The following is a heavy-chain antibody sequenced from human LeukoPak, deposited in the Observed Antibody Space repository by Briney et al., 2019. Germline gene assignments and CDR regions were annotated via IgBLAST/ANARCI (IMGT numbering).Heavy chain of an antibody. D-gene: IGHD3-10*01. CDR3: ARVGRGGSGPDY. Sequence: ASVKVSCKASGYTFTGYYMHWVRQAPGQGLEWMGIINPSGGSTSYAQKFQGRVTMTRDTSTSTVYMELSSLRSEDTAVYYCARVGRGGSGPDYWGQGTLVTASS. CDR2: INPSGGST. J-gene: IGHJ4*02. V-gene: IGHV1-46*01. CDR1: GYTFTGYY.